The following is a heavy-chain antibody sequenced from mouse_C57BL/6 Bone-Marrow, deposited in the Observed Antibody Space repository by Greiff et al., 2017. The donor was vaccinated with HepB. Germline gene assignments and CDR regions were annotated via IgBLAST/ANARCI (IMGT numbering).Heavy chain of an antibody. J-gene: IGHJ1*03. CDR3: ARDRTTVVAWYFDV. D-gene: IGHD1-1*01. V-gene: IGHV5-16*01. CDR2: INYDGSST. CDR1: GFTFSDYY. Sequence: EVKVEESEGGLVQPGSSMKLSCTASGFTFSDYYMAWVRQVPEKGLEWVANINYDGSSTYYLDSLKSRFIISRDNAKNILYLQMSSLKSEDTATYYCARDRTTVVAWYFDVWGTGTTVTVSS.